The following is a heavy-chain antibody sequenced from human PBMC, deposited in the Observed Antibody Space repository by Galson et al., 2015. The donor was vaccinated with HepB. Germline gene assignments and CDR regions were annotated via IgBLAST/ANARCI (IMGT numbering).Heavy chain of an antibody. D-gene: IGHD6-19*01. CDR2: FDPEHGKR. CDR1: GYTLTELS. J-gene: IGHJ3*02. Sequence: SVKVSCKVSGYTLTELSIHWVRQAPREGLEWMAGFDPEHGKRIYAQKFQGRVTMTEDTSTDTAYMELSSLRSEDTALYYCATDLTSGWQADGFDIWGQGTMVTVSS. V-gene: IGHV1-24*01. CDR3: ATDLTSGWQADGFDI.